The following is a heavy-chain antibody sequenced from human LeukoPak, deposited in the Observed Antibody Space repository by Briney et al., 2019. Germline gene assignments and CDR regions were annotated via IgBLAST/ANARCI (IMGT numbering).Heavy chain of an antibody. Sequence: GRSLRLSCAASGFTFDDYAMHWVREAPGKGLEWVSGISWNSGSIGYADSVKGRFTISRDNAKNSLYLQMNSLRAEDTALYYCAKGRDKYQLLSKNWFDPWGQGTLVTVSS. D-gene: IGHD2-2*01. V-gene: IGHV3-9*01. CDR2: ISWNSGSI. J-gene: IGHJ5*02. CDR1: GFTFDDYA. CDR3: AKGRDKYQLLSKNWFDP.